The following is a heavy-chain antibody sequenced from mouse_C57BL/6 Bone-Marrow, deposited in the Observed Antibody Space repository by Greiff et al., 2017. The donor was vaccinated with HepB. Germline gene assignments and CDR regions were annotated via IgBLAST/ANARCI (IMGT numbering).Heavy chain of an antibody. D-gene: IGHD2-3*01. CDR1: GFTFSSYA. CDR3: AREDVDGYWDYAMDY. J-gene: IGHJ4*01. CDR2: ISDGGSYT. V-gene: IGHV5-4*01. Sequence: DVMLVESGGGLVKPGGSLKLSCAASGFTFSSYAMSWVRQTPEKRLEWVATISDGGSYTYYPDNVKGRFTISRDNAKNNLYLQMSHLKSEDTAMYYWAREDVDGYWDYAMDYWGQGTSVTVSS.